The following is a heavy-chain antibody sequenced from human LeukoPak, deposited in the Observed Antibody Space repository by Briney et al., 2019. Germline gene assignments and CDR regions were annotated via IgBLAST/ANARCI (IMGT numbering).Heavy chain of an antibody. Sequence: SETLSLTCAVYGGSFSGYYWSWIRQPPGKGLDWIGEINHSGSTNYNPSLKSRVTISVDTSKNQFSLKLSSVTAADTAVYYCARGPGITGTTRELDYWGQGTLVTVSS. J-gene: IGHJ4*02. V-gene: IGHV4-34*01. CDR3: ARGPGITGTTRELDY. CDR1: GGSFSGYY. D-gene: IGHD1-7*01. CDR2: INHSGST.